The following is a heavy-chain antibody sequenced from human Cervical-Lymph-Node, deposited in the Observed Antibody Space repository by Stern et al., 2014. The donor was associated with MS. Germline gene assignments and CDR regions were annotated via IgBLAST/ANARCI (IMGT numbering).Heavy chain of an antibody. Sequence: EVQLVESGAAGNKPGESLKISCKTSGYSFNNYWIGWVRQMPGKGLEWMGIIYPGDSDTRYSPSFQGQVTISADKSIGTAYLQWTSLKASDTATYYCATTLALLPYYFDYWGQGTLVTVPS. J-gene: IGHJ4*02. CDR2: IYPGDSDT. V-gene: IGHV5-51*03. D-gene: IGHD1-1*01. CDR1: GYSFNNYW. CDR3: ATTLALLPYYFDY.